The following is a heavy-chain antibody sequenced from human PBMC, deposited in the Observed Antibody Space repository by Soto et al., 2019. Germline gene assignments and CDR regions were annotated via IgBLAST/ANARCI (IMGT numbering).Heavy chain of an antibody. J-gene: IGHJ4*02. V-gene: IGHV1-2*02. CDR3: ARGYSKRWLQLGYFDY. D-gene: IGHD5-12*01. CDR1: GYTFTGYY. CDR2: INPNSGGT. Sequence: ASVQVSCKASGYTFTGYYMHWVRQAPGQGLEWMGWINPNSGGTNYAQKFQGRVTMTRDTSISTAYMELSRLRSDDTAVYYCARGYSKRWLQLGYFDYWGQGTLVTVSS.